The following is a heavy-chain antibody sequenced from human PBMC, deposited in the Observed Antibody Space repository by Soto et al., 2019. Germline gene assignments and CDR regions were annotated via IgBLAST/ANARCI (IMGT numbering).Heavy chain of an antibody. CDR1: GFTFRDYG. Sequence: EVQLLESGGDLVQPGGSRRLSCAASGFTFRDYGMSWVRQAPGKGLEWVSGISGGATYYADSVKGRFVISRDDSKNTLYLEMDSLRVEDTAVYYCTKDSGWTSADWGQGTLVTVSS. CDR2: ISGGAT. J-gene: IGHJ4*02. CDR3: TKDSGWTSAD. D-gene: IGHD3-10*01. V-gene: IGHV3-23*01.